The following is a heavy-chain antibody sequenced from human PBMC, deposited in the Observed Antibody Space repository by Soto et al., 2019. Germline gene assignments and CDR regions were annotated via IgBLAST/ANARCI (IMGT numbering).Heavy chain of an antibody. J-gene: IGHJ5*02. Sequence: SETLSLTCTVSCGSISSSIYYCGWIRQPPGKGLELIGSIYYSVSTYYNPSLKSRVTISVDKSKNQFSMKMSSVTDADTAVYYCAFGAEAKNWLEPWGKGNLVT. CDR1: CGSISSSIYY. V-gene: IGHV4-39*01. CDR3: AFGAEAKNWLEP. D-gene: IGHD6-13*01. CDR2: IYYSVST.